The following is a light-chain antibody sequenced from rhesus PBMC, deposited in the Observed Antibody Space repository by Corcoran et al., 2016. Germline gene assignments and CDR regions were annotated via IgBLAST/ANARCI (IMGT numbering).Light chain of an antibody. J-gene: IGKJ1*01. V-gene: IGKV1-28*02. CDR2: AAT. CDR1: QGINSY. Sequence: DIQMTQSPSSLSACVGDTVTITRRASQGINSYLNWFQQKLGKAPKILIYAATTFQSGVPSRFSGSGSGTDFTLTISSLQPEYFATYYFQQYKSYPWTFGQGTKVQI. CDR3: QQYKSYPWT.